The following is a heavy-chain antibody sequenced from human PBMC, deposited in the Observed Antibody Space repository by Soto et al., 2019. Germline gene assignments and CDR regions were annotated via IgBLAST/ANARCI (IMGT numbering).Heavy chain of an antibody. CDR1: GGSISSYY. CDR3: ARLGGFYQSLDS. V-gene: IGHV4-59*08. J-gene: IGHJ5*01. D-gene: IGHD3-22*01. CDR2: IYYTGTT. Sequence: QVHLQESGPGLVKPSETLSLTCTVSGGSISSYYWSWIRQPPGKGLEWIGYIYYTGTTTYNPSIKSRVHISVDSSKNQFSMNLTSVSAADTAVYYCARLGGFYQSLDSWGQGTLVTVSS.